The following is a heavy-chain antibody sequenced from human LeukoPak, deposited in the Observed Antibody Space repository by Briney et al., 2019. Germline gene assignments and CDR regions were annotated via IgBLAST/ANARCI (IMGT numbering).Heavy chain of an antibody. CDR2: IGTAGDT. Sequence: SGGSLRLSCAASGFTFSSYDMHWVRQATGKGLEWVSAIGTAGDTYYPGSVKGRFTISRENAKNSLYLQMNSLRAGDTAVYYCAKAHSGWYPYFDYWGQGTLVTVSS. CDR3: AKAHSGWYPYFDY. V-gene: IGHV3-13*01. J-gene: IGHJ4*02. D-gene: IGHD6-19*01. CDR1: GFTFSSYD.